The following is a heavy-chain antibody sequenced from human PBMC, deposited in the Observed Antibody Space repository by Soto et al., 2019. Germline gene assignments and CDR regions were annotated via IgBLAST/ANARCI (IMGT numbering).Heavy chain of an antibody. CDR1: GGSFSGYY. J-gene: IGHJ5*02. V-gene: IGHV4-34*01. CDR2: INHSGST. CDR3: ARGGRRRVGSYLTVVVPAAITAWFDP. Sequence: KPSETLSLTCAVYGGSFSGYYWSWIRQPPGKGLEWIGEINHSGSTNYNPSLKSRVTISVDTSKNQFSLKLSSVTAADTAVYYCARGGRRRVGSYLTVVVPAAITAWFDPWGQGTLVTVSS. D-gene: IGHD2-2*02.